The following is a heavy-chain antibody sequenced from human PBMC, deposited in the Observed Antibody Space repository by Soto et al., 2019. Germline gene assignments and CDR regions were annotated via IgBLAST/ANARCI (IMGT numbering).Heavy chain of an antibody. V-gene: IGHV5-51*01. CDR1: GYSFPDYW. J-gene: IGHJ4*02. D-gene: IGHD3-22*01. CDR2: VYPGDSDI. CDR3: ARGSRYYYDSSDHVPDY. Sequence: PGESLKISCEGSGYSFPDYWIGWVRQMPGKGLEWMGVVYPGDSDIRYSPSFQGHVTISADKSISTAYLQWSSLKASDTAMYYWARGSRYYYDSSDHVPDYWGQGTLVTVSS.